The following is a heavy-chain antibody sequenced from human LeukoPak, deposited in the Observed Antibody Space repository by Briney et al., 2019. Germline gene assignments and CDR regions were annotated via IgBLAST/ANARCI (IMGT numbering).Heavy chain of an antibody. Sequence: SETLSLTCAVYGGSFSGYSWSWIRQPPGKGLEWIGEINHSGSTNYNPSLKSRVTISVDTSKNQFSLRLSSVTAADTAVYYCARGLMGSGSYYNPTKYYYYGMDVWGQGTTVTVSS. CDR1: GGSFSGYS. J-gene: IGHJ6*02. D-gene: IGHD3-10*01. V-gene: IGHV4-34*01. CDR2: INHSGST. CDR3: ARGLMGSGSYYNPTKYYYYGMDV.